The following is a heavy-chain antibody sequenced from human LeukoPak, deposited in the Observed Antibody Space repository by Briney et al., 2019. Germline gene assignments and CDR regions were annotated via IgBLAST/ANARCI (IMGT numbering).Heavy chain of an antibody. CDR3: ARGIAAAGYRYFDL. D-gene: IGHD6-13*01. Sequence: PGGSLRLSCAASGFSFSSYWMKWVRQDPGKGLEWVANIKGDGSEKYYVDSVKGRFTISRDNAKNSLYLQMNSLRAEDTAVYYCARGIAAAGYRYFDLWGRGTLVTVSS. J-gene: IGHJ2*01. V-gene: IGHV3-7*04. CDR2: IKGDGSEK. CDR1: GFSFSSYW.